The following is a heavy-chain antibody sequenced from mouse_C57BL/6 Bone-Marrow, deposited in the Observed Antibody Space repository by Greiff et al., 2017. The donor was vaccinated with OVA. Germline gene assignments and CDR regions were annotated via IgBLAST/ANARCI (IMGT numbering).Heavy chain of an antibody. D-gene: IGHD4-1*01. Sequence: EVQLQQSGPELVKPGASVKIPCKASGYTFTDYNMDWVKQSHGKSLEWIGDINPNNGGTIYNQKFKGKATLTVDKSSSTAYMELRSLTSEDTAVYYCARVGGNWDWFAYWGQGTLVTVSA. CDR1: GYTFTDYN. J-gene: IGHJ3*01. CDR3: ARVGGNWDWFAY. V-gene: IGHV1-18*01. CDR2: INPNNGGT.